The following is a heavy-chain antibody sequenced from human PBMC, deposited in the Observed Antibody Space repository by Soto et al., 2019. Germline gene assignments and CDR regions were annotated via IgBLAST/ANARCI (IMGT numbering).Heavy chain of an antibody. CDR1: GFIVSSNY. CDR2: IYSGSST. CDR3: ARGRSGSYHYGMDV. D-gene: IGHD1-26*01. V-gene: IGHV3-53*01. J-gene: IGHJ6*02. Sequence: EVQLVESGGGLIQPGGSLRLSCAASGFIVSSNYMSCVRQAPGKGLEWVSVIYSGSSTYYADSVKGRFTISRDNSKNTLDLQMNSLRAEDTAVYYCARGRSGSYHYGMDVWGQGTMVIVSS.